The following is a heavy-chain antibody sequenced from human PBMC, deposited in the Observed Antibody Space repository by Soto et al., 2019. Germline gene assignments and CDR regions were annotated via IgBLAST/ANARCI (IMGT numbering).Heavy chain of an antibody. V-gene: IGHV5-51*01. Sequence: PGESLKISCKGSGYSFTSYWIGWVRQMPGKGLEWMGIIYPGDSDTRYSPSFQGQVTISADKSISTAYLQWSSLKASDTAMYYWERNGHIYYYGMDVCGQGTTVTVSS. D-gene: IGHD2-8*01. CDR3: ERNGHIYYYGMDV. CDR1: GYSFTSYW. CDR2: IYPGDSDT. J-gene: IGHJ6*02.